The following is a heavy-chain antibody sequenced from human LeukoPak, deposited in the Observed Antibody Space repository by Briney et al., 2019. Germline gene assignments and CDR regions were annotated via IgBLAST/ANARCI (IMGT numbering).Heavy chain of an antibody. V-gene: IGHV3-23*01. D-gene: IGHD2/OR15-2a*01. CDR2: LTGSGGNT. CDR1: GFTFSSYA. Sequence: GGSLRLSCAASGFTFSSYAMSWVRQAPGKGLEWVSGLTGSGGNTYYADSVKGRFTISRDNSKNTLSLQMNSLRAEDAAVYYCVKFRVIQHYNYHMYVWGKGTTVTVSS. CDR3: VKFRVIQHYNYHMYV. J-gene: IGHJ6*03.